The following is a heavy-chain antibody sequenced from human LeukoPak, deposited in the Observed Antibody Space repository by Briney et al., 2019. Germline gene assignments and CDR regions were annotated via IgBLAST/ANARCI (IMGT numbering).Heavy chain of an antibody. V-gene: IGHV4-38-2*02. J-gene: IGHJ5*02. D-gene: IGHD2-15*01. CDR2: IYHSGST. Sequence: SETLSLARTVSGYSISSGYYWGWIRQPPGKGLEWIGSIYHSGSTYYNPSLKSRVTISVDTSKNQFSLKLSSVTAADTAVYYCARDRNVVVVAATNWFDPWGQGTLVTVSS. CDR3: ARDRNVVVVAATNWFDP. CDR1: GYSISSGYY.